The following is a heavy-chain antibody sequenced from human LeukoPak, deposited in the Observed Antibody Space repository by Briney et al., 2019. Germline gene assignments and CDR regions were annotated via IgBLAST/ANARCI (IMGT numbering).Heavy chain of an antibody. CDR3: ARVLVVVTGNYMDV. Sequence: GGSLRLSCAGSGFTFSTYSMNWVRQAPGKGLEWVSTIGGSGGGTYYAESVKGRFTVSRDSAKNSLYLQMNSLRAEDTAVYYCARVLVVVTGNYMDVWGKGTTVTISS. CDR2: IGGSGGGT. J-gene: IGHJ6*03. CDR1: GFTFSTYS. D-gene: IGHD2-21*02. V-gene: IGHV3-21*01.